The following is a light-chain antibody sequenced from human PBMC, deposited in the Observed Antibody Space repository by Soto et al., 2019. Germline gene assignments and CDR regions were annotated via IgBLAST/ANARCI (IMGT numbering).Light chain of an antibody. Sequence: EIVLTQSPGTLSMSPGERATLSCRASQSVSSNLAWYQQKPGQAPRLLIYGASTRATGIPARFSGSGSGTEFTLTISSLQSEDFAVYYCQQYNNWPPGTFGQGTKGDI. CDR1: QSVSSN. CDR3: QQYNNWPPGT. CDR2: GAS. V-gene: IGKV3-15*01. J-gene: IGKJ1*01.